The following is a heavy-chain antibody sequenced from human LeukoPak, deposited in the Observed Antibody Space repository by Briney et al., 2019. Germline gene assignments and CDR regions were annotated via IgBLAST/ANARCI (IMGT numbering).Heavy chain of an antibody. CDR3: ARGFKYYYDR. CDR2: INHSGST. V-gene: IGHV4-34*01. Sequence: SETLSLTCAVYGGSFSGYYWSWIRQPPGKGLEWIGEINHSGSTNYNPSLKSRVTISVDTSKNQFSLKLSSVTAADTAVYHCARGFKYYYDRWGQGTLFTVSS. CDR1: GGSFSGYY. D-gene: IGHD3-22*01. J-gene: IGHJ4*02.